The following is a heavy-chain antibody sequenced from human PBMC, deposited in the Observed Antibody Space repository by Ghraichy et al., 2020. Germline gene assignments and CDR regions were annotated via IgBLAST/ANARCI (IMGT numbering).Heavy chain of an antibody. CDR3: ATDPIPAMDNSVPYFDY. CDR1: GYTLTELS. D-gene: IGHD5-18*01. Sequence: ASVKVSCKVSGYTLTELSMHWVRQAPGKGLEWMGGFDPEDGETIYAQKFQGRVTMTEDTSTDTAYMELSSLRSEDTAVYYCATDPIPAMDNSVPYFDYWGQGTLVTVSS. J-gene: IGHJ4*02. V-gene: IGHV1-24*01. CDR2: FDPEDGET.